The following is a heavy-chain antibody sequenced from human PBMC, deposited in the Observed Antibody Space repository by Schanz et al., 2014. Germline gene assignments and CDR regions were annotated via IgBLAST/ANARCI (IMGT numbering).Heavy chain of an antibody. CDR3: AKDAENTAMITDYFDY. CDR2: ISWNSGTI. Sequence: EVQLVQSGGGLVQPGGSLRLSCAASGFTFSSHWMHWVRQDPGKGLEWVSVISWNSGTIGYADSVKGRFTISRDNSKTTVYLQMNSLRAEDTAVYYCAKDAENTAMITDYFDYWGQGTLVTVSS. V-gene: IGHV3-74*01. J-gene: IGHJ4*02. D-gene: IGHD5-18*01. CDR1: GFTFSSHW.